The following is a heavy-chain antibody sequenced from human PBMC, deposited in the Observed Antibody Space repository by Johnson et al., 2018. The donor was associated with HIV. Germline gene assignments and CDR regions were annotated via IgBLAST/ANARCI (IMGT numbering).Heavy chain of an antibody. CDR2: IYSGGST. J-gene: IGHJ3*02. Sequence: VQLVESRGGFIQPGGSLRLSCASSAFTVSSNYMSWVRQAPGKGLEWVSVIYSGGSTYYADSVKGRFTISRDNSKSTLYLQMNSLRAEDTAVYYCAAGDSHGGAFDIWGQGTMVTVSS. V-gene: IGHV3-53*01. D-gene: IGHD2-21*02. CDR1: AFTVSSNY. CDR3: AAGDSHGGAFDI.